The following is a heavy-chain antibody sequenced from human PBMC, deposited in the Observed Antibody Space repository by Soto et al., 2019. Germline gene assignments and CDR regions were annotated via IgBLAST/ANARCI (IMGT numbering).Heavy chain of an antibody. CDR1: GGSISSGDYY. CDR2: IYYSGST. CDR3: ARGSYSGSCYSFDP. V-gene: IGHV4-30-4*01. D-gene: IGHD1-26*01. J-gene: IGHJ5*02. Sequence: SETLSLTCTVSGGSISSGDYYWSWIRQPPGKGLEWIGYIYYSGSTYYNPSLKSRVTISADTSKNQFSLKLSSVTAADTAVYYCARGSYSGSCYSFDPWGQGTLVTVS.